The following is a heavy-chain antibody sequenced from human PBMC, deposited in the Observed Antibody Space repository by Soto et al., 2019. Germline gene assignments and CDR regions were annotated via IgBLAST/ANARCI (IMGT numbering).Heavy chain of an antibody. Sequence: SQTLSLTCDISGDYVSSNSATWNWIRQSPSRGLEWLGRTYYRSKWYNDYAVSVKSRITINPDTSKNQFSLQLNSVTPEDTAVYYCARDVRRVGATTNYYYGMDVWGQGTTVTVSS. D-gene: IGHD1-26*01. CDR1: GDYVSSNSAT. J-gene: IGHJ6*02. CDR3: ARDVRRVGATTNYYYGMDV. CDR2: TYYRSKWYN. V-gene: IGHV6-1*01.